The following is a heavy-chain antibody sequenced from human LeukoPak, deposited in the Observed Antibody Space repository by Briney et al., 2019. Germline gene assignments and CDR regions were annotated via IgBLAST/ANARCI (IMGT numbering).Heavy chain of an antibody. V-gene: IGHV4-30-4*01. J-gene: IGHJ4*02. CDR2: IYNTGST. CDR3: ARGYSDYSLGY. Sequence: SQTLSLTCTVSGGSISIGDYSWTWIRQTPGQGLEWIGNIYNTGSTHFNPSLRSRLSFSLDTSKNQFSLKLNSVTAADTAVYYCARGYSDYSLGYWGQGSLVIVSS. CDR1: GGSISIGDYS. D-gene: IGHD4-11*01.